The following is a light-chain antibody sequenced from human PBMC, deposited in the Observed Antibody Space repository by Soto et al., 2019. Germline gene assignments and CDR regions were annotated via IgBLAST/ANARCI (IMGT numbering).Light chain of an antibody. V-gene: IGKV1-5*01. Sequence: DIQMTQSPSTLSASVGDRVTITCRASQRFSPWLAWYQQKPGKAPRLLIYDASSLEGGVPSRFSGRGSGTEFTLTISGLQPDDFATYYCQQYNSSPYTFGQGTKLEIK. CDR3: QQYNSSPYT. CDR2: DAS. J-gene: IGKJ2*01. CDR1: QRFSPW.